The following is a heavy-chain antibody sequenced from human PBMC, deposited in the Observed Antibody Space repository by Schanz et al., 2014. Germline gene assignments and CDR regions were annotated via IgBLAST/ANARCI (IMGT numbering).Heavy chain of an antibody. CDR2: IDPTDSDT. CDR1: GYSFTSYW. CDR3: ARQALGDDY. V-gene: IGHV5-10-1*03. J-gene: IGHJ4*02. Sequence: LQLVQSGAEVKKPGESLRISCKGSGYSFTSYWITWVRQKPGKGLEWMGRIDPTDSDTNYSPSFQGHVTFSVDKSISTASLKWSGRKASDTAIYYCARQALGDDYWGQGTLVTVSS.